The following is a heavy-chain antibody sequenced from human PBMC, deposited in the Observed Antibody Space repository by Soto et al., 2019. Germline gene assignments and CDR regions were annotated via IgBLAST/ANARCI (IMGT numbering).Heavy chain of an antibody. Sequence: PSGTLSLTCTVSGGSISSSTYYWDWIRQPPGKGLEWIGAMYYTGNKNYNPSLESRVTMSVDTSKNQFSLKLSSVTPTDTAVYYCARRSSSSLGSLFDPWGRGTLVTVSS. D-gene: IGHD6-6*01. CDR1: GGSISSSTYY. J-gene: IGHJ5*02. CDR3: ARRSSSSLGSLFDP. CDR2: MYYTGNK. V-gene: IGHV4-39*01.